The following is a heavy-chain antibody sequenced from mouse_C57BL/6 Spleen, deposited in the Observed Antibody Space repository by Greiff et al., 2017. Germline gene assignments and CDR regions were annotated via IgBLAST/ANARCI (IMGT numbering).Heavy chain of an antibody. CDR1: GYTFTSYW. D-gene: IGHD1-1*01. CDR3: RWVYYGSSYVGYFDV. J-gene: IGHJ1*03. CDR2: IDPSDSYT. V-gene: IGHV1-50*01. Sequence: GQLQQPGAELVKPGASVKLSCKASGYTFTSYWMQWVKQRPGQGLEWIGEIDPSDSYTNYNQKFKGKATLTVDTSSSTAYMQLSSLTSEDSAVYYSRWVYYGSSYVGYFDVWGTGTTVTVSS.